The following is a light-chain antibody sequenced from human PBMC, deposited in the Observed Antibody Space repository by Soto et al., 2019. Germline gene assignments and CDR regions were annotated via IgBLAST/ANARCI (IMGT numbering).Light chain of an antibody. J-gene: IGLJ2*01. Sequence: QSALTKPASVSGSPGQSITMSCNGTSSDVGSYNLVSWYQQHPGKASKLMIYEGSERPSGVSNRFSGSKSGNTASLTISGLQAEDEADYYCCSYAGDSTLIFGGGTKLTVL. CDR1: SSDVGSYNL. CDR2: EGS. V-gene: IGLV2-23*01. CDR3: CSYAGDSTLI.